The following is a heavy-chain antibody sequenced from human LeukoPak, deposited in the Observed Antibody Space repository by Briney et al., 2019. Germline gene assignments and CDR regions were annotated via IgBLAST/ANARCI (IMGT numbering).Heavy chain of an antibody. CDR3: ARALWRTVVTAFGY. V-gene: IGHV3-48*04. D-gene: IGHD4-23*01. Sequence: GGSLRLSCAASGFTFSSYWMSWVRQAPGKGLEWVSYISSSSSTIYHADSVKGRFTISRDNAKNSLYLQMNSLRAEDTAVYHCARALWRTVVTAFGYWGQGTLVTVSS. J-gene: IGHJ4*02. CDR2: ISSSSSTI. CDR1: GFTFSSYW.